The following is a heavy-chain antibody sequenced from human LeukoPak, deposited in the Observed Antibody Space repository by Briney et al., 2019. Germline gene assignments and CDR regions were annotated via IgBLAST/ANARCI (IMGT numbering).Heavy chain of an antibody. V-gene: IGHV4-39*01. D-gene: IGHD5-18*01. CDR3: AALGIQLWLTLDY. Sequence: SETLSLTCTVSGGSISSSSYYWGWIRQPPGKGLEWIGSIHYSGSTYYNPSLKSRVTISVDTSKNQFSLKLSSVTAADTAVYYCAALGIQLWLTLDYWGQGTLVTVSS. J-gene: IGHJ4*02. CDR2: IHYSGST. CDR1: GGSISSSSYY.